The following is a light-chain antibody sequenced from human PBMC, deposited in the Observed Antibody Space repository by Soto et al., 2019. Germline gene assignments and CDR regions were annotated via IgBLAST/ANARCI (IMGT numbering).Light chain of an antibody. J-gene: IGKJ1*01. CDR1: QSFSSSY. Sequence: EIVLTQSPGTLSLSPGERATLSCRASQSFSSSYLAWYQQKPGQAPRLLIYGASSRATGIPDRFSGSGSGTDFTLTISRQEPEDFAVYYCQQYGSSRTFGQGTKVEIK. CDR3: QQYGSSRT. CDR2: GAS. V-gene: IGKV3-20*01.